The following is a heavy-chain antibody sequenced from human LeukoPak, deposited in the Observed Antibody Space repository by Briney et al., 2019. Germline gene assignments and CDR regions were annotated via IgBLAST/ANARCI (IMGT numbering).Heavy chain of an antibody. J-gene: IGHJ4*02. CDR3: ARRGSSGCFDY. Sequence: GGSLRLSCAASGFTFSTYTMHWVRQAPGKGLEWVAVISYDGSNKYYADSVKGRFTISRDNSENTLYLQMNSLRAEDTAVYYCARRGSSGCFDYWGQGTLVTVSS. V-gene: IGHV3-30-3*01. CDR1: GFTFSTYT. D-gene: IGHD6-19*01. CDR2: ISYDGSNK.